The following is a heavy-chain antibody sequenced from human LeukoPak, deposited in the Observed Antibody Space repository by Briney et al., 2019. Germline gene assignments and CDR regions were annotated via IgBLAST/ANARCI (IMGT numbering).Heavy chain of an antibody. D-gene: IGHD3-22*01. CDR2: INHSGST. CDR3: ARCNYYDSSGMRY. CDR1: GGSFSGYY. J-gene: IGHJ4*02. V-gene: IGHV4-34*01. Sequence: PSETLSLTCAVYGGSFSGYYWSWIRQPPGKGLEWIGEINHSGSTNYNPSLKSRVTISVDTSKNQFSLKLSSVTAADTAVYYCARCNYYDSSGMRYRGQGTLVTVSS.